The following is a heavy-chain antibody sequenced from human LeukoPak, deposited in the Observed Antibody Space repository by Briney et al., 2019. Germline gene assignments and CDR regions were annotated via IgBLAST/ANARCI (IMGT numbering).Heavy chain of an antibody. V-gene: IGHV3-21*01. CDR2: ISSSSSYI. D-gene: IGHD2-8*01. Sequence: GGSLRLSCAASGFTFSRYSMNWVRQAPGKGLEWVSSISSSSSYIYYADSVKGGFTITRDNTKNSVSLQMNSLRAEDTAVYYCARDFVEVYALYFFDYWGQGTLVTVSS. J-gene: IGHJ4*03. CDR3: ARDFVEVYALYFFDY. CDR1: GFTFSRYS.